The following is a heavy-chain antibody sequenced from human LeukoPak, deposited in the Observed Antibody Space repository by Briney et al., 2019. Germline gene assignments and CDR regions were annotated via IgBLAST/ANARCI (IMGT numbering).Heavy chain of an antibody. V-gene: IGHV3-21*01. J-gene: IGHJ4*02. CDR2: ISSSSSYI. CDR1: GFTFSSYS. D-gene: IGHD3-9*01. Sequence: GGSLRLSCAASGFTFSSYSMNWVRQAPGKGLEWVSSISSSSSYIYYADSVKGRFTISRDNAKNSLYLQMNSLRAEDTAVYYCARDDYDILTGYQTPFDYWGQGTLVTVS. CDR3: ARDDYDILTGYQTPFDY.